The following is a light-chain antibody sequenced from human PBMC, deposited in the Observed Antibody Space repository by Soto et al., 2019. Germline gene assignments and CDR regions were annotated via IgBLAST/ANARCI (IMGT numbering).Light chain of an antibody. J-gene: IGLJ1*01. Sequence: QSVLTHPASVSGSPGHSITISFTGTSSDVGGYNYVSWYQQHPGKAPKLMIYEVSNRPSGVSNRFSGSKSGNTASLTISGLQAEDEADYYCSSYTSGNSLYVFGTGTKVTVL. V-gene: IGLV2-14*01. CDR2: EVS. CDR3: SSYTSGNSLYV. CDR1: SSDVGGYNY.